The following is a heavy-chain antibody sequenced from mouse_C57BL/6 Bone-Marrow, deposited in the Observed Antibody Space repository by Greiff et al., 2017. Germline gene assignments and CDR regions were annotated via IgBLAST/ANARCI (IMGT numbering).Heavy chain of an antibody. J-gene: IGHJ3*01. CDR2: IDPSDSET. V-gene: IGHV1-52*01. Sequence: QVQLQQPGAELVRPGSSVKLSCKASGYTFTSYWMHWVKQRPIQGLEWIGNIDPSDSETHYNQKFKDKATLTVDKSPSTAYMQLSSLTSEDSAVSFCARATAQATFAYWGQGTLVTVSA. D-gene: IGHD3-2*02. CDR1: GYTFTSYW. CDR3: ARATAQATFAY.